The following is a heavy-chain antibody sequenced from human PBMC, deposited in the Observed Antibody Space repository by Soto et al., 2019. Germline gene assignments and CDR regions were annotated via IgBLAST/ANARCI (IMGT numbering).Heavy chain of an antibody. CDR1: GFTFSSYE. V-gene: IGHV3-48*03. D-gene: IGHD1-1*01. CDR2: ISSTGSGT. J-gene: IGHJ4*02. CDR3: VRDLHEPLPADVLQVAN. Sequence: PWGSLRLSCAASGFTFSSYEMHWVRQAPGKGLEWISYISSTGSGTHYADSVKGRFTISRDNARNSLSLQMNSLRAEDTAIYYCVRDLHEPLPADVLQVANWGQGTQVTVSS.